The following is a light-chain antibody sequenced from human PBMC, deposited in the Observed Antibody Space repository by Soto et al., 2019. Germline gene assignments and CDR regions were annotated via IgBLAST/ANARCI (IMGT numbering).Light chain of an antibody. CDR2: AAS. J-gene: IGKJ1*01. V-gene: IGKV1-39*01. Sequence: DIQMTQSPSSLSASVGDRVTITCRASQSISSYLNWYQQKPGKAPKLLIYAASSLQSGVPSRFSGSGSGTDFTLTISSLQPEDFATYYCQQGYSTPQTFGHGTKVEIK. CDR1: QSISSY. CDR3: QQGYSTPQT.